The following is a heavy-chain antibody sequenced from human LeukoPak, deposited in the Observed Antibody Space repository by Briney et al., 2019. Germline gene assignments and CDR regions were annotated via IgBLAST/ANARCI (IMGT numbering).Heavy chain of an antibody. Sequence: PSETLSLTCTVSGGSISSYYWSWVRQPPGKGLEGMGYIYYSGSTNYNPSLKSRVTISLDTSKNQFSLKLSSVTAADTAVYYCARDSFSADAFDIWGQGTMVTVSS. D-gene: IGHD2/OR15-2a*01. CDR1: GGSISSYY. V-gene: IGHV4-59*01. CDR3: ARDSFSADAFDI. J-gene: IGHJ3*02. CDR2: IYYSGST.